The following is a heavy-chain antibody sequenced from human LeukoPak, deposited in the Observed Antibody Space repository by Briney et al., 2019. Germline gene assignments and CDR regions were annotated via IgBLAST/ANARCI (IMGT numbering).Heavy chain of an antibody. CDR1: GYTFTSYG. D-gene: IGHD1-14*01. Sequence: ASVKVSCKASGYTFTSYGISWVRQAPGQGLEWMGWISAYNGNANYAQKLQGRVTMTTDTSTSTAYMELRSLRSDDTAVYYCARDTSHLPGYYYYYGMDVWGQGTTVTVSS. V-gene: IGHV1-18*01. CDR2: ISAYNGNA. CDR3: ARDTSHLPGYYYYYGMDV. J-gene: IGHJ6*02.